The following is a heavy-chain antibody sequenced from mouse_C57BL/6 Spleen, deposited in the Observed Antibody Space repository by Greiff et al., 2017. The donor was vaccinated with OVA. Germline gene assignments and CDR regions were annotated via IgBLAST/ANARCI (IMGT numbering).Heavy chain of an antibody. Sequence: EVQGVESGEGLVKPGGSLKLSCAASGFTFSSYAMSWVRQTPEKRLEWVAYISSGGGYTYYADNVKGRFTITRDNARNTLYLQMSSLKYEDTAIYYCTRGSYYSNYGYFDVWGTGTTVTVSS. CDR3: TRGSYYSNYGYFDV. V-gene: IGHV5-9-1*02. J-gene: IGHJ1*03. CDR2: ISSGGGYT. D-gene: IGHD2-5*01. CDR1: GFTFSSYA.